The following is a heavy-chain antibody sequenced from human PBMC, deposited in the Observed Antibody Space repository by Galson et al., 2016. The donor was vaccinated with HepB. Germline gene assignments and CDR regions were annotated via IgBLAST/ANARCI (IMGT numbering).Heavy chain of an antibody. CDR1: GFSFSTYG. D-gene: IGHD5-18*01. J-gene: IGHJ2*01. CDR2: ISPDGSII. V-gene: IGHV3-30*18. Sequence: SLRLSCAASGFSFSTYGMHWVRQAPGKGLEWVAVISPDGSIIHSADSVKGRFTISRDNSKTTLFLQMNSLRIDDTAVYYCAKVFRQYSYGYSGWYFDLWGRGTLVTVSP. CDR3: AKVFRQYSYGYSGWYFDL.